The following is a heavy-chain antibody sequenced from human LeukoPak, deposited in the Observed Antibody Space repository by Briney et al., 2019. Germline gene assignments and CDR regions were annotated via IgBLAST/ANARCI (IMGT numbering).Heavy chain of an antibody. CDR1: GFSFSSYA. CDR3: AKAYCSSSSCYGVHFYFYGMDV. Sequence: GGSLRLSCAASGFSFSSYAMYWVRQAPGKGLEWVSTVRVSGANTYYADSVQGRFTVTRDDSKNTLYLQMSSLTAEDTAIYYCAKAYCSSSSCYGVHFYFYGMDVWGLGTPVTVSS. J-gene: IGHJ6*02. CDR2: VRVSGANT. D-gene: IGHD2-2*01. V-gene: IGHV3-23*01.